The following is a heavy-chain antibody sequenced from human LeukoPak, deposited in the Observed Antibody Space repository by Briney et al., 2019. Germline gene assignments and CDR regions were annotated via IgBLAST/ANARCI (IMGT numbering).Heavy chain of an antibody. D-gene: IGHD3-10*01. V-gene: IGHV4-4*07. Sequence: PSETLSLTCTVSVGCISSYYWCWIGQPAGKGLEWIGRIYTSGTTNYNPSLKSRVTMSVDTSKNQFSLKLSSVTAADTAGYYCARYKYYGSGSPGYMDVWGKGTTVTVSS. CDR1: VGCISSYY. CDR2: IYTSGTT. CDR3: ARYKYYGSGSPGYMDV. J-gene: IGHJ6*03.